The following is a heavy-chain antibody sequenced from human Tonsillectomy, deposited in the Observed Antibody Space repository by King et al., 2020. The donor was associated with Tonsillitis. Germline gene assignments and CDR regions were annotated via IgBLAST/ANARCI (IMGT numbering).Heavy chain of an antibody. CDR2: FYYNGST. D-gene: IGHD2-8*02. V-gene: IGHV4-39*07. Sequence: LQLQESGPGLVKPSETLSLSCTVSGGSISSAIYYWGWIRQPPGKGLEWLGNFYYNGSTYYTPSLKGRVTISVDTSKNQLSLRLSSVTAADTGVFYCVSTDIGGVVPAIYYWGQGTLVTVSS. CDR1: GGSISSAIYY. CDR3: VSTDIGGVVPAIYY. J-gene: IGHJ4*02.